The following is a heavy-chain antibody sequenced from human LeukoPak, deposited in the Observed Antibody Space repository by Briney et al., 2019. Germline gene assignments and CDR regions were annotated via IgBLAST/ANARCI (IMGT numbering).Heavy chain of an antibody. D-gene: IGHD5-18*01. Sequence: GGSLRLSCAASGFILSSYSMNWVRQAPGKGLEWVSSITSSSSYIYYADSVKGRFTVSRDNAKNSLYLQMNSLRAEDTAVYYCARVSYTAMAMFDYWGQGTLVTVSS. CDR1: GFILSSYS. CDR3: ARVSYTAMAMFDY. V-gene: IGHV3-21*01. J-gene: IGHJ4*02. CDR2: ITSSSSYI.